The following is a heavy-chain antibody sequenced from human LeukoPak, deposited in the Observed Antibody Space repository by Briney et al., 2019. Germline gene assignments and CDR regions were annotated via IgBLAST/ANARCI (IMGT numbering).Heavy chain of an antibody. J-gene: IGHJ4*02. CDR1: GFTFRRSG. CDR2: IRDDGSTR. Sequence: PGGSLRLSCAASGFTFRRSGLHWVRQAPGKGLEWVAFIRDDGSTRYYADSVKGRFTVSRDNSKNTLYLQMDSLRTEDTAVYYCSKVPHSWGLFDSWGQGTLVTVSS. CDR3: SKVPHSWGLFDS. V-gene: IGHV3-30*02. D-gene: IGHD3-16*01.